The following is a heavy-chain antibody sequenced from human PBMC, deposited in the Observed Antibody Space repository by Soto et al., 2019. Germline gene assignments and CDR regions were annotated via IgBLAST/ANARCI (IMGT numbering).Heavy chain of an antibody. CDR3: ARDREANSGFDYPDY. Sequence: LRLSCAASGFTFNTYALHWVRQAPGKGLEWVALISYDGSGKYYGDSVRGRFTISRDNSKNTLYLQMNSLKVEDTAVYHCARDREANSGFDYPDYWGQGTLVTVSS. D-gene: IGHD5-12*01. V-gene: IGHV3-30*04. J-gene: IGHJ4*02. CDR2: ISYDGSGK. CDR1: GFTFNTYA.